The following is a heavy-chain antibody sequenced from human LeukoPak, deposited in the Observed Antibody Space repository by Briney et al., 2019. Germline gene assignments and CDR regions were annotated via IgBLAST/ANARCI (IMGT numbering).Heavy chain of an antibody. V-gene: IGHV3-74*01. J-gene: IGHJ2*01. Sequence: PGGSLRLSCVASGFTLSDYCMRWVRQAPGEGLEWVSRIENINRRPGYADSVIGRFTTSRDDAKNTLYLEMNSLRGDDTAIYYCARDGDMEQHDWYFDVWGRGTLVAVSS. CDR2: IENINRRP. CDR3: ARDGDMEQHDWYFDV. CDR1: GFTLSDYC. D-gene: IGHD1/OR15-1a*01.